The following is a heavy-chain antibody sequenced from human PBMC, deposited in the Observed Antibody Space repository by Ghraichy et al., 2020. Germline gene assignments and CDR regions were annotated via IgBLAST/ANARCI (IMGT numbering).Heavy chain of an antibody. CDR1: GGSIISNSYY. J-gene: IGHJ5*02. V-gene: IGHV4-39*01. Sequence: SETLSLTCIVSGGSIISNSYYWGWIRQPPGMGLEWVGSIYHSGGTYYNPSLKSRVTISVDTSKNQFSLTLSSVTVADTAVYYCARLGIATVGNDLWGEGSLVTVSS. CDR3: ARLGIATVGNDL. D-gene: IGHD6-13*01. CDR2: IYHSGGT.